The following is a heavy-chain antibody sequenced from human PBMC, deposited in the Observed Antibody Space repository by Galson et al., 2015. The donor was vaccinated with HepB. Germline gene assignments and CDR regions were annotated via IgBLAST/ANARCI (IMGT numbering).Heavy chain of an antibody. Sequence: SLRLSCAASGFTFSSYAMHWVRQAPGKGLEWVAVISYDGSNKYYADSVKGRFTISRDNSKNTLYLQMNSLRAEDTAVYYCARLLSRDSSIIFDYWGQGTLVTVSS. CDR1: GFTFSSYA. J-gene: IGHJ4*02. CDR3: ARLLSRDSSIIFDY. CDR2: ISYDGSNK. V-gene: IGHV3-30*04. D-gene: IGHD6-19*01.